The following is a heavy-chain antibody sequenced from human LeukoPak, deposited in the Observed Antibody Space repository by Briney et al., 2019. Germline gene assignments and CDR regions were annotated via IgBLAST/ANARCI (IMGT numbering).Heavy chain of an antibody. CDR2: ISGSGGST. CDR3: AKDSDYGDFFDY. D-gene: IGHD4-17*01. J-gene: IGHJ4*02. V-gene: IGHV3-23*01. CDR1: GFTFSSYA. Sequence: AGGSLRLSCAASGFTFSSYAMSWVRQAPGKGLEWVSAISGSGGSTYYADSVKGRFTISRDNSKNMLYLQMNSLRAEDTAVYYCAKDSDYGDFFDYWGQGTLVTVSS.